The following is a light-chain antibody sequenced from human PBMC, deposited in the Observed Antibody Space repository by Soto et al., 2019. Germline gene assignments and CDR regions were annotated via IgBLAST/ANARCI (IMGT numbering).Light chain of an antibody. V-gene: IGLV1-47*02. J-gene: IGLJ3*02. Sequence: QSVLTQPPSASGTPGQRVTMSCSGSGSNIGPNYVYWFQQFPGTAPKLLIYNNDQRPSGVPDRFSGSKSGTSASLDISGLRSEDEADYYWAAWDDSLSGRVFGGRTKLTVL. CDR3: AAWDDSLSGRV. CDR2: NND. CDR1: GSNIGPNY.